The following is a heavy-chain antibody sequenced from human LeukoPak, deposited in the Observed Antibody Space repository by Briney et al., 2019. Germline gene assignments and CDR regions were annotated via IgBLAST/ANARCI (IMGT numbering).Heavy chain of an antibody. J-gene: IGHJ4*02. CDR1: GDSISTYY. CDR2: IYYSGST. Sequence: SETLSLTCTVSGDSISTYYWSWIRQPPGKGLEWIGYIYYSGSTNYNPSLKSRVTISVDTSKNQFSLKLSSVTAADTAVYYCARGGAVEGTDYWGQGTLVTVSS. V-gene: IGHV4-59*01. D-gene: IGHD6-19*01. CDR3: ARGGAVEGTDY.